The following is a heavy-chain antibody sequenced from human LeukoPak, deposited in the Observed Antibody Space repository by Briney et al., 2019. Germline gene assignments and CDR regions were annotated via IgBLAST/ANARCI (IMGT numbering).Heavy chain of an antibody. CDR2: INPNSGGT. D-gene: IGHD2-2*01. CDR3: AREAVGDIVVVPAEYYYYMDV. J-gene: IGHJ6*03. CDR1: GYTFTGYY. V-gene: IGHV1-2*02. Sequence: ASVKVSCKASGYTFTGYYMHWVRQAPGQGLEWMGWINPNSGGTNYAQKFQGRVTITADESTSTAYMELSSLRSEDTAVYYCAREAVGDIVVVPAEYYYYMDVWGKGTTVTVSS.